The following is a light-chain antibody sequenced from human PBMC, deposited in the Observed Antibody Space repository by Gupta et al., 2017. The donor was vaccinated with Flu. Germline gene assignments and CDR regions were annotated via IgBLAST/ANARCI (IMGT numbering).Light chain of an antibody. CDR2: KVS. Sequence: GNTYLHGYQQRPGQSPRRLIYKVSNRDAGVPDRFIGSASATDFTLKISRVEADDGGGYYCMHVTGWPYAFGQGTTLEIE. CDR1: GNTY. V-gene: IGKV2-30*01. CDR3: MHVTGWPYA. J-gene: IGKJ2*01.